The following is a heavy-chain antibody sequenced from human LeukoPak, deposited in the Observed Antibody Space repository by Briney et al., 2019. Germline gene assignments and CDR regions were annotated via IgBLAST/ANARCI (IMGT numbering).Heavy chain of an antibody. D-gene: IGHD1-26*01. CDR3: ARVGAGDY. V-gene: IGHV1-69*13. CDR1: GYTFTGYY. Sequence: GASVKVSCKASGYTFTGYYMHWVRQAPGQGLEWMGGIIPIFGTANYAQKFQGRVTITADESTSTAYMELSSLRSEDTAVYYCARVGAGDYWGQGTLVTVSS. J-gene: IGHJ4*02. CDR2: IIPIFGTA.